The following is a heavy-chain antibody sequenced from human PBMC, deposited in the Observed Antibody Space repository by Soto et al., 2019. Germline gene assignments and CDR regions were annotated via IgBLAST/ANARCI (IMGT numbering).Heavy chain of an antibody. CDR1: GFSLSSRGLG. Sequence: SGPTLVNPTQTLTLTCTFSGFSLSSRGLGVGWIRQPPGKAPEWLAVIYWNDDKLYSPSLKSRLTITKDTSKDQVVLTMSNMDSVDTATYYCARTNGCFDFWGQGALVTVSS. V-gene: IGHV2-5*01. CDR2: IYWNDDK. D-gene: IGHD6-19*01. CDR3: ARTNGCFDF. J-gene: IGHJ4*02.